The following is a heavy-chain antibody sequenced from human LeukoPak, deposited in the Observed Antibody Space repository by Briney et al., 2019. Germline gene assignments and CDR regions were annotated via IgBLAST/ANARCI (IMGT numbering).Heavy chain of an antibody. CDR2: ISSGSTSI. Sequence: GGSLRLSCAASGFTSSSYSMNGVRQAPGKGLEWVSSISSGSTSIYYADSVKGRFTISRDNTKNSLYLQMNSLRAEDTAVYYCARANPPGISFFDYWGQRTLVTVSS. CDR1: GFTSSSYS. J-gene: IGHJ4*02. D-gene: IGHD2-15*01. CDR3: ARANPPGISFFDY. V-gene: IGHV3-21*06.